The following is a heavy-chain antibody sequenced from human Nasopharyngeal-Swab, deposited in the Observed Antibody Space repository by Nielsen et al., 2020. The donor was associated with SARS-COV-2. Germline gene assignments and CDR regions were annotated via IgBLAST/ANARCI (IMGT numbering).Heavy chain of an antibody. D-gene: IGHD2-15*01. V-gene: IGHV3-21*01. J-gene: IGHJ5*02. CDR3: ARGSSVVVVAAGFGP. CDR1: GFTFSSYS. CDR2: ISSSSSYI. Sequence: GGSLRLSCAASGFTFSSYSMNWVRQAPGKGLEWVSSISSSSSYIYYADSVKGRFTISRDNAKNSLYLQMNSLRAEDTAVYYCARGSSVVVVAAGFGPWGQGTLVNVSS.